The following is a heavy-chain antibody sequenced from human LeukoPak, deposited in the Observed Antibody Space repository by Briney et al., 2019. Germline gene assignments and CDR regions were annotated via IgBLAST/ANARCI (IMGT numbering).Heavy chain of an antibody. D-gene: IGHD2-21*02. J-gene: IGHJ4*02. Sequence: GRSLRLSCAASGFTFSSYAMHWVRQAPGKGLEGVAVISYDGSNKYYADSVKGRFTISRDNSKNTLYLQMNSLRAEDTAVYYCARDPVTAIGYFDYWGQGTLVTVSS. V-gene: IGHV3-30*04. CDR1: GFTFSSYA. CDR2: ISYDGSNK. CDR3: ARDPVTAIGYFDY.